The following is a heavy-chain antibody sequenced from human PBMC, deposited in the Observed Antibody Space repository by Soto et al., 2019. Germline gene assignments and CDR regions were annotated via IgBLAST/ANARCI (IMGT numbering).Heavy chain of an antibody. J-gene: IGHJ6*03. CDR2: TCYRSKWYN. CDR1: GDSVSSNSAA. V-gene: IGHV6-1*01. D-gene: IGHD2-15*01. CDR3: ARERCSGGSCYFSYYYMDV. Sequence: QTLSLTCAISGDSVSSNSAAWNWIRQSPSRGLEWLGRTCYRSKWYNDYAVSVKSRITINPDTSKNQFSLQLNSVTPEDTAVYYCARERCSGGSCYFSYYYMDVWGQGTTVTVSS.